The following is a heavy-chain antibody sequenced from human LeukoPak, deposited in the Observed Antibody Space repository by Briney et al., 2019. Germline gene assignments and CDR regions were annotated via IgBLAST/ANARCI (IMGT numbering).Heavy chain of an antibody. D-gene: IGHD6-13*01. V-gene: IGHV1-69*06. J-gene: IGHJ4*02. CDR2: TIPIFGTA. CDR1: GGTFTIYA. Sequence: GSSQKVSCKASGGTFTIYAISWVRHAPGQGLEWMGETIPIFGTANYAQKFQGRVTITADKSTSTAYMEMSSLRSEDTAVYYCARESRGSSSALDYWGQGTLVTVSS. CDR3: ARESRGSSSALDY.